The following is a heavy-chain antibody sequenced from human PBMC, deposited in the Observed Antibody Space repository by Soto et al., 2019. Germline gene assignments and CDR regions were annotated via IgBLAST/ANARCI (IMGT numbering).Heavy chain of an antibody. D-gene: IGHD3-22*01. V-gene: IGHV3-23*01. CDR3: ATDYYDSSGYSVY. Sequence: GGSLRLSCAASGITFSNHALSWVRQAPGKGLEWVSGISGSGTTTYYADSVKGRFTISRDNSKNTLSLQMNSLRADDTAVYYCATDYYDSSGYSVYWGQGTLVTVSS. J-gene: IGHJ4*02. CDR2: ISGSGTTT. CDR1: GITFSNHA.